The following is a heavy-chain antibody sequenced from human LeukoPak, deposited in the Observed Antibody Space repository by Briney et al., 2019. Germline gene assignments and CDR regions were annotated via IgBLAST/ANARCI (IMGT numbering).Heavy chain of an antibody. CDR1: GGTFSSYA. D-gene: IGHD6-13*01. Sequence: VASVKVSCKASGGTFSSYAISWVRQATGQGLEWMGWMNPNSGNTGYAQKFQGRVTITRNTSISTAYMELSSLRSEDTAVYYCARTPDIAAAGNHFDYWGQGTLVTVSS. CDR2: MNPNSGNT. J-gene: IGHJ4*02. CDR3: ARTPDIAAAGNHFDY. V-gene: IGHV1-8*03.